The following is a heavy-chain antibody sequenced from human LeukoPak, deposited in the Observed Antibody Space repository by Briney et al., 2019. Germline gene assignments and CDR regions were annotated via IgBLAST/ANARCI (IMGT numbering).Heavy chain of an antibody. CDR1: GGSISSYY. Sequence: PSETLSLTCTVSGGSISSYYWSWIRQPPGKGLEWIGYIYYSGSTNYNPSLKSRVTISVDTSKNQFSLKLSSMTAADTPVYYCAREGSSGRLDYWGQGTLVTVSS. CDR2: IYYSGST. J-gene: IGHJ4*02. D-gene: IGHD6-19*01. CDR3: AREGSSGRLDY. V-gene: IGHV4-59*01.